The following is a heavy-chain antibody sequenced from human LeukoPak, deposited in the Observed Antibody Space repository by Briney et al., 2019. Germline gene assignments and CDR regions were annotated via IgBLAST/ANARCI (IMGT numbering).Heavy chain of an antibody. J-gene: IGHJ3*02. CDR1: GFTFSSYW. D-gene: IGHD2-15*01. CDR3: ARDSGPDAFDI. CDR2: IKQDGSEK. V-gene: IGHV3-7*04. Sequence: QSGGSLRLSCAASGFTFSSYWMSWVRRAPGKGLEWVANIKQDGSEKYYVDSVKGRFTISRDNAKNSLYLQMNSLRAEDTAVYYCARDSGPDAFDIWGQGTMVTVSS.